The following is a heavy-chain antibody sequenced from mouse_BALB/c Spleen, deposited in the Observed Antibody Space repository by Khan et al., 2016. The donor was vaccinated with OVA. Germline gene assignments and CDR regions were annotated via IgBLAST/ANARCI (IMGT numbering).Heavy chain of an antibody. D-gene: IGHD2-14*01. Sequence: EVQLQESGPGLVKPSQSLSLTCTVTAYSITSDYAWTWIRQFPGNTLEWMGYISYSGSPSYNPSLKSRISLTRDTSKNQFFLHLISVTTEDPATYYWACIRFYCRYSFFDYWGQGTTLTVSS. V-gene: IGHV3-2*02. CDR2: ISYSGSP. CDR3: ACIRFYCRYSFFDY. CDR1: AYSITSDYA. J-gene: IGHJ2*01.